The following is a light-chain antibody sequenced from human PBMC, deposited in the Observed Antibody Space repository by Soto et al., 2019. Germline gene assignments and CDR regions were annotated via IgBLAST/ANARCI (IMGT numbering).Light chain of an antibody. CDR2: KAS. V-gene: IGKV1-5*03. J-gene: IGKJ5*01. Sequence: DIQMTQSPSTLSASVGDRVTITCRASQSISSWLAWYQQKPGKAPKSLIYKASSLESGVPSRFSGSGSGTAFNLTISSLQPDDFATYYCQQYNSYPITFGQGTRLEIK. CDR3: QQYNSYPIT. CDR1: QSISSW.